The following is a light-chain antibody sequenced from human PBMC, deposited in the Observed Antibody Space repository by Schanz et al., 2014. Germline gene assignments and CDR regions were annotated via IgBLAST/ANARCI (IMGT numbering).Light chain of an antibody. CDR1: SSDVGGYNF. V-gene: IGLV2-14*03. CDR3: SSYTSSSTLGYVV. Sequence: QSALTQPPSASGSPGQSVTISCTGTSSDVGGYNFVSWYQQHPGKAPKLLIYDVSSRPSGVSNRFSGSKSGNTASLTISGLQAEDEADYYCSSYTSSSTLGYVVFGGGTKLTVL. J-gene: IGLJ2*01. CDR2: DVS.